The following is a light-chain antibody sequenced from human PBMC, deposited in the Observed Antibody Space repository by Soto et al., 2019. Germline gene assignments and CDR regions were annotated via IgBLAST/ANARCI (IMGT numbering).Light chain of an antibody. V-gene: IGKV3-20*01. J-gene: IGKJ4*01. CDR1: QSVSSSY. CDR2: GAS. CDR3: QQYNNWLT. Sequence: EIVLTQSPGTLSLSPGEGATLSCRASQSVSSSYLAWFQQRPGQAPRLLIYGASSRATGIPDRFSGSGSGTDFTLTISSLQSEDFAVYYCQQYNNWLTFGGGTKVDIK.